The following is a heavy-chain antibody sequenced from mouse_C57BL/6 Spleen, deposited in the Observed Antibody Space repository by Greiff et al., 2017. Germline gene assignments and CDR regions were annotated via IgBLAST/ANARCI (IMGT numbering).Heavy chain of an antibody. CDR2: IYPRDGST. CDR1: GYTFTSYD. Sequence: QVQLKQSGPELVKPGASVKLSCKASGYTFTSYDINWVKQRPGQGLEWIGWIYPRDGSTKYNEKFKGKATLTVDTSSSTAYMGLHSLTSEDSAVYFCARVFIYYDYEVFDYWGQGTTLTVSS. V-gene: IGHV1-85*01. CDR3: ARVFIYYDYEVFDY. J-gene: IGHJ2*01. D-gene: IGHD2-4*01.